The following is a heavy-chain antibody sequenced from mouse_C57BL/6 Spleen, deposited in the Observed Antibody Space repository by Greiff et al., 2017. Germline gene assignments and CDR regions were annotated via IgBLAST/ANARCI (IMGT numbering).Heavy chain of an antibody. CDR1: GYAFTNYL. Sequence: QVQLQQSGAELVRPGTSVKVSCKASGYAFTNYLIEWVKQRPGPGLEWIGVINPGSGGTNYNEKFKGKATLTADKSSSTAYMQLSSLTSEDSAVYFCVRSCVITTVVVYYAMDYWGQGTSVTVSS. D-gene: IGHD1-1*01. CDR3: VRSCVITTVVVYYAMDY. CDR2: INPGSGGT. J-gene: IGHJ4*01. V-gene: IGHV1-54*01.